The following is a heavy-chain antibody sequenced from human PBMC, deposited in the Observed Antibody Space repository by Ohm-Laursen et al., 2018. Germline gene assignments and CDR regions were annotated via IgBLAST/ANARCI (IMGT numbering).Heavy chain of an antibody. CDR1: GGSISSYY. Sequence: TLSLTCTVSGGSISSYYWSWIRQPAGTGLEWVGRIYTTGSTNYNPSLKSRVTMSVDTSKNQFSLKLSSVTAADTAVYYCARGFSGWWGRIDYWGQGILVTVSS. CDR2: IYTTGST. V-gene: IGHV4-4*07. D-gene: IGHD6-19*01. J-gene: IGHJ4*02. CDR3: ARGFSGWWGRIDY.